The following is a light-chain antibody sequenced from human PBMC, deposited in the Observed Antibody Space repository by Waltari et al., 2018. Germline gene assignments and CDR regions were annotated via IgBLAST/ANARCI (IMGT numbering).Light chain of an antibody. J-gene: IGKJ1*01. V-gene: IGKV3-11*01. CDR3: QQRSNWPPWT. CDR2: DAS. Sequence: EIVLTQSPATLSLSPGERATLSCRASQSVSSYLAWYQPKPGQAPRLLIYDASNRATGISARFSGSGSGTDFTLTINSVEPEDFAVYYCQQRSNWPPWTFGQGTKVEIK. CDR1: QSVSSY.